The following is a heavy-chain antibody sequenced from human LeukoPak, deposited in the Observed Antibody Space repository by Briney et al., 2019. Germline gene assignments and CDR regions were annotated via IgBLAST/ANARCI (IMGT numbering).Heavy chain of an antibody. D-gene: IGHD2-15*01. CDR2: ISYDGSNK. J-gene: IGHJ3*02. V-gene: IGHV3-30*03. Sequence: GRSLRLSCAASGFTFSSYGMHWVRQAPGKGLEWVAVISYDGSNKYYADSVKGRFTISRDNSKNTLYLQMNSLRAEDTAVYYCARGAYCSGGRCPGAFDIWGQGTMVTVSS. CDR1: GFTFSSYG. CDR3: ARGAYCSGGRCPGAFDI.